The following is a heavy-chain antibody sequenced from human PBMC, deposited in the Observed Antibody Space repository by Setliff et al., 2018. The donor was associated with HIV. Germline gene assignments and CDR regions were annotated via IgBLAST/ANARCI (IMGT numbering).Heavy chain of an antibody. D-gene: IGHD5-18*01. CDR3: ASIELAAMVPVDY. J-gene: IGHJ4*02. CDR2: ILYDGSNK. CDR1: GFSFSSYT. V-gene: IGHV3-30*04. Sequence: SLRLSCEASGFSFSSYTMNWVRQAPGKGLEWVAVILYDGSNKYYADSVKGRFTISRDNLKKRVYLQMSSLRAEDTAVYYCASIELAAMVPVDYWGQGTLVTVSS.